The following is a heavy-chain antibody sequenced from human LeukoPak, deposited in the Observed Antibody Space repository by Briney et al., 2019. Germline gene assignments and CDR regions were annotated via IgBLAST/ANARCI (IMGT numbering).Heavy chain of an antibody. CDR2: IIPIFGTA. J-gene: IGHJ6*03. CDR1: GGTFSSYA. V-gene: IGHV1-69*05. D-gene: IGHD3-3*01. CDR3: ASAYYDFWSGYQKTYYYYMDV. Sequence: ASVKVSCKASGGTFSSYAISWVRPAPGQGLEWMGGIIPIFGTANYAQRFQGRVTITTDESTSTAYMELSSLRSEDTAVYYCASAYYDFWSGYQKTYYYYMDVWGKGTTVTVSS.